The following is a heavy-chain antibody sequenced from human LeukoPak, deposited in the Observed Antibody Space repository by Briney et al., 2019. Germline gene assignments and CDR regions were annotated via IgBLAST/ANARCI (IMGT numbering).Heavy chain of an antibody. V-gene: IGHV1-69*13. CDR3: ASRITIFGGHLEYGMDV. D-gene: IGHD3-3*01. J-gene: IGHJ6*02. CDR2: IIPIFGTA. Sequence: ASVKVSRKASGGTFSSYAISWVRQAPGQGLEWMGGIIPIFGTANYAQKFQGRVTITADESTSTAYMELSSLRSEDTAVYYCASRITIFGGHLEYGMDVWGQGTTVTVSS. CDR1: GGTFSSYA.